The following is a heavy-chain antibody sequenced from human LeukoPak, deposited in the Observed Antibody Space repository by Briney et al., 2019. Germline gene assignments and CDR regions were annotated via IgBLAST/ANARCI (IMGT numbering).Heavy chain of an antibody. CDR3: ARSTSLLWFGENLPDAFDI. Sequence: GGSLRLSCAASGFTFSSFWMSWVPQAPGKGLEWVANINQDGSEKYYVDSVKGRFTISRDNAKNSLYLQMNSLRAEDTAVYYCARSTSLLWFGENLPDAFDIWGQGTMVTVSS. CDR2: INQDGSEK. V-gene: IGHV3-7*01. J-gene: IGHJ3*02. D-gene: IGHD3-10*01. CDR1: GFTFSSFW.